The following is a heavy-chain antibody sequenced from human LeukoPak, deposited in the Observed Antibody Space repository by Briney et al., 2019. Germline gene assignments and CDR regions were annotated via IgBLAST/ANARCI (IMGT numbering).Heavy chain of an antibody. CDR3: ARESFYYDILTGYPDY. CDR2: IKQDGSEK. CDR1: GFTFSSYW. V-gene: IGHV3-7*01. J-gene: IGHJ4*02. D-gene: IGHD3-9*01. Sequence: PGGSLRLSCAASGFTFSSYWMSWVRQAPGKGLEWVANIKQDGSEKYYVDSVKGRFTISRDNAKNSLYLQMNSLRAEDTAVYYCARESFYYDILTGYPDYWGQGTLVTVSS.